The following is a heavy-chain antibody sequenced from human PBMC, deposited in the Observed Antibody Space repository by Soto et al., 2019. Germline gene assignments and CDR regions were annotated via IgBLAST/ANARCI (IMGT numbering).Heavy chain of an antibody. D-gene: IGHD3-3*01. CDR3: AADRGITIFGVVIIEDY. CDR2: IVVGSGNT. V-gene: IGHV1-58*01. Sequence: GASVKVSCKASGFTFTSSAVQWVRQARGQRLEWIGWIVVGSGNTNYAQKFQERVTITRDMSTSTAYMELSSLRSEDTAVYYCAADRGITIFGVVIIEDYWGQGTLVTVSS. CDR1: GFTFTSSA. J-gene: IGHJ4*02.